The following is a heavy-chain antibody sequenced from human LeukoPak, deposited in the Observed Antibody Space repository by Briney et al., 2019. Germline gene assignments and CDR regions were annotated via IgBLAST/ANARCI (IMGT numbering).Heavy chain of an antibody. Sequence: GGSLRLSCTASGFNIGDHAMSWVRQAPGKGLEWVSFIRSNAYGGTKEYAASAKGRFSISRDDFKSIVYLQMDSLTSEDTGVYSCTRGPISLWLYSGTDVWGQGTTV. CDR3: TRGPISLWLYSGTDV. CDR1: GFNIGDHA. J-gene: IGHJ6*02. V-gene: IGHV3-49*04. D-gene: IGHD3-10*01. CDR2: IRSNAYGGTK.